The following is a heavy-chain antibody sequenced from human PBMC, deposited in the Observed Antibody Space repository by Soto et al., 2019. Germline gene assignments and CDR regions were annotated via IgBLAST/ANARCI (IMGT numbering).Heavy chain of an antibody. CDR1: GFTFSRYS. CDR3: ARESLDIVATIGELDY. Sequence: GGSLRLSCAASGFTFSRYSINWVRQAPGKGLEWISYISSSGSVIYYADSVKGRFTISRDNAKNSLYLQMNSLRAEDTAVYYCARESLDIVATIGELDYWGQGTLVTVSS. D-gene: IGHD5-12*01. J-gene: IGHJ4*02. CDR2: ISSSGSVI. V-gene: IGHV3-48*04.